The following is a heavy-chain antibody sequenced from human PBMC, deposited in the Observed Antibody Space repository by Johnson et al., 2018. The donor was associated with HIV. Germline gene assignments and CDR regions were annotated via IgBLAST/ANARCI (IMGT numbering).Heavy chain of an antibody. J-gene: IGHJ3*02. CDR1: GFTFSSYA. CDR3: AKARSSGQGAFDI. CDR2: MWYDGSNK. D-gene: IGHD6-19*01. V-gene: IGHV3-30*04. Sequence: QVQLVESGGGVVQPGRSLRLSCAASGFTFSSYAMHWVRQAPGKGLEWVAVMWYDGSNKYYADSVKGRFTISRDNSENTLYLQMNSLRAEDTAVYYCAKARSSGQGAFDIWGQGTLVTVSS.